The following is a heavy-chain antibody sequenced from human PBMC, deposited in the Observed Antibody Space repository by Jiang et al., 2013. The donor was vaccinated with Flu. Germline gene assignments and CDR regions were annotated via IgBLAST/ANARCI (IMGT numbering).Heavy chain of an antibody. D-gene: IGHD3-3*01. CDR2: ISWNSAYI. V-gene: IGHV3-9*01. CDR1: GFTFDDYA. Sequence: VQLVESGGGLVNPGRSLRLSCAASGFTFDDYAMHWVRQAPGKGLEWVSGISWNSAYIGYADSVKGRFTISRDNAKNSLYLQMNSLRAEDTALYYCAKDISTTLTIFGVVIAYGMDVWGQGTTVTVSS. J-gene: IGHJ6*02. CDR3: AKDISTTLTIFGVVIAYGMDV.